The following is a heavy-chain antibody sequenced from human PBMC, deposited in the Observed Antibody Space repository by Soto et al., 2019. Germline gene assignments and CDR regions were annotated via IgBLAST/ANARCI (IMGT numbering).Heavy chain of an antibody. J-gene: IGHJ4*02. CDR3: AREGYSYGLDY. V-gene: IGHV4-31*03. CDR1: GGSISSGGYY. D-gene: IGHD5-18*01. CDR2: IYYSGST. Sequence: SETLSLTCTVSGGSISSGGYYWSWIRQHPGKGLEWIGYIYYSGSTYYNPSLKSRVTISVDTSKNQFSLKLSSVTAADTAVYYCAREGYSYGLDYWGQGTLVTVSS.